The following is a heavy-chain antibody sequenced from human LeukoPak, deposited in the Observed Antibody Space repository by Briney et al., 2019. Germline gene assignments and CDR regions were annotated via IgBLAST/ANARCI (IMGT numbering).Heavy chain of an antibody. D-gene: IGHD6-19*01. Sequence: ASVKVSCKASGYTFTGYYMHWVRQAPRQGLEGMGGINPNSGGTDYAQKFQGRVTMTRDTSISTAYMELSRLRSDDTAVYSCARARIAVAGTPWFDPWGQGTLVTAS. CDR2: INPNSGGT. CDR1: GYTFTGYY. CDR3: ARARIAVAGTPWFDP. V-gene: IGHV1-2*02. J-gene: IGHJ5*02.